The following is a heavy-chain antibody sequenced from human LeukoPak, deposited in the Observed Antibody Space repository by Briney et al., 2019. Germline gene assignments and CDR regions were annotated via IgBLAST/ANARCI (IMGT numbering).Heavy chain of an antibody. CDR1: GFTFDDYA. CDR3: AKDMADFWSGYSNFDY. D-gene: IGHD3-3*01. Sequence: GGSQRLSCAASGFTFDDYAMHWVRQAPGKGLEWVSGISWNSGSIGYADSVKGRFTISRDNAKNSLYLQMNSLRAEDTALYYCAKDMADFWSGYSNFDYWGQGTLVTVSS. V-gene: IGHV3-9*01. CDR2: ISWNSGSI. J-gene: IGHJ4*02.